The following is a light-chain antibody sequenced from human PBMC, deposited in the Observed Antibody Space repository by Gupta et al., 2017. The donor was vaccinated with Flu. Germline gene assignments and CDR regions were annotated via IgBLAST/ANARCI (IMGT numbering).Light chain of an antibody. Sequence: DIQMTQSPSTLSASVGDRVTITCRASQTISNWLAWYQQKPGKAPKLLIYKASSLESGVPSRFSGSGSGTEFTLTISSLQPDDFASYHCQQYNSYSGTFGPGTKVDIK. J-gene: IGKJ3*01. CDR1: QTISNW. V-gene: IGKV1-5*03. CDR3: QQYNSYSGT. CDR2: KAS.